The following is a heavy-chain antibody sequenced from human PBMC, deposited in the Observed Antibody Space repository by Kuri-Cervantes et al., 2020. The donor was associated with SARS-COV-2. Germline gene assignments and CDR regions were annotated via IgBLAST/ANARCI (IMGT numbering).Heavy chain of an antibody. J-gene: IGHJ5*02. Sequence: GSLRLSCTVSGYSISSGYYWGWIRQPPGKGLEWIGSIYYSGSTYYNPSLKSRVTISVDTSKNQFSLKLSSVTAADTAVYYCAKPGITMVRGVIYWFDPWGQGTLVTVSS. CDR2: IYYSGST. CDR3: AKPGITMVRGVIYWFDP. D-gene: IGHD3-10*01. CDR1: GYSISSGYY. V-gene: IGHV4-38-2*02.